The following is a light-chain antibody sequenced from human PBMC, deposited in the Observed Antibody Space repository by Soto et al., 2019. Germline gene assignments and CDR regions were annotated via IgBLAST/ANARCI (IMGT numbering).Light chain of an antibody. J-gene: IGKJ5*01. Sequence: VLNQSPGTVSLYQGERATLSCRASQSVSSSSLAWYQQKPGQDPRLLIYAASTRATGIPVRFSGSGSETEFTLTIICLQSEDFVLYCCTQYTYRPSTFGQ. V-gene: IGKV3-15*01. CDR1: QSVSSS. CDR2: AAS. CDR3: TQYTYRPST.